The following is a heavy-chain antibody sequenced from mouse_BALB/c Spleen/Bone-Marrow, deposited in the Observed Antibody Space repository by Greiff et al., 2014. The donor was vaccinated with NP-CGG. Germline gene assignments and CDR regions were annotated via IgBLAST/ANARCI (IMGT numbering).Heavy chain of an antibody. D-gene: IGHD1-1*01. V-gene: IGHV14-3*02. Sequence: EVKLQESGAELVKPGASVKLSCTASGFNIRDTYMHWVKQRPEQGLEWIGRIDPANGNTKYDPKFQGKATITADTSPNTAYLQLSSLTSEDTAVYYCARYYYGSSYFDYWGQGTTLTVSS. CDR1: GFNIRDTY. CDR2: IDPANGNT. J-gene: IGHJ2*01. CDR3: ARYYYGSSYFDY.